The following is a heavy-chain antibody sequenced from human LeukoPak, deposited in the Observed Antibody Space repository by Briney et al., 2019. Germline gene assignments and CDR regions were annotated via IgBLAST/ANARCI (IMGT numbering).Heavy chain of an antibody. CDR2: INPRGST. V-gene: IGHV4-34*01. D-gene: IGHD6-19*01. Sequence: PSETLSLTCGVSGGSFSSHYWTGIRQPPGKGLEWIGEINPRGSTNYNPSLESRVTVSADTSRNQLSLSLTSVTAADSAVYFCARGLRQGSAWSWGPKEKSYQYMDVWGTGTTVIVSS. CDR1: GGSFSSHY. CDR3: ARGLRQGSAWSWGPKEKSYQYMDV. J-gene: IGHJ6*04.